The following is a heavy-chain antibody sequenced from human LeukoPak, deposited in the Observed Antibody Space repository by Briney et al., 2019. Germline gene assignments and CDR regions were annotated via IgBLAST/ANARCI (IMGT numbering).Heavy chain of an antibody. V-gene: IGHV3-30*04. CDR2: ISYDGSNK. Sequence: GRSLRLSCAASGFTFSSYAMHWVRQAPGKGLEWVAVISYDGSNKYYADSVKGRFTISRDNSKNTLYLQMNSLRAEDTAVYYCARQRLGYCSGGSCYSSHNGFDPWGQGTIVSVSS. D-gene: IGHD2-15*01. CDR1: GFTFSSYA. CDR3: ARQRLGYCSGGSCYSSHNGFDP. J-gene: IGHJ5*02.